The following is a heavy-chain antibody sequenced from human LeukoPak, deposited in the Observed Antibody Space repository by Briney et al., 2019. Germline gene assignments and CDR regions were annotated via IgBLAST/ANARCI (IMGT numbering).Heavy chain of an antibody. V-gene: IGHV4-34*01. J-gene: IGHJ5*02. Sequence: SETLSLTCAVYGGSFSGYYWSWIRQPPGKGLEWIGEINHSGSTNYNPSLKSRVIISVDTSKNQFSLKLSSVTAADTAVYYCARLGIVVVPAATPTPDPPNWFDPWGQGTLVTVSS. CDR3: ARLGIVVVPAATPTPDPPNWFDP. CDR2: INHSGST. CDR1: GGSFSGYY. D-gene: IGHD2-2*01.